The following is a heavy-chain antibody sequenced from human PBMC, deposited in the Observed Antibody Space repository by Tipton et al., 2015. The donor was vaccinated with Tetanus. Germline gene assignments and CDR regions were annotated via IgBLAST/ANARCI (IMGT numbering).Heavy chain of an antibody. V-gene: IGHV4-4*07. CDR1: GGSVSSYY. D-gene: IGHD2-2*01. CDR2: VSSSGNS. Sequence: LRLSCTVSGGSVSSYYWTWFRQPPGNRLEWIGFVSSSGNSNYSPSLTGRVSMSLDTSKQQFSLSLTSATAADTAVYYCARGWSECSSWSCSPFDSWGQGTLVTVSS. J-gene: IGHJ4*02. CDR3: ARGWSECSSWSCSPFDS.